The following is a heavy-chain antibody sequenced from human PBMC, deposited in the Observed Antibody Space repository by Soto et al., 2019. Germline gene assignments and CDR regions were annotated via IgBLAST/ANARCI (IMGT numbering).Heavy chain of an antibody. CDR1: GFTFSSYG. CDR2: IWYDGSNK. CDR3: ARDSWARIAVLRPRPTDY. D-gene: IGHD6-19*01. Sequence: QVQLVESGGGVVQPGRSLRLSCAASGFTFSSYGMHWVRQAPGKGLEWVAVIWYDGSNKYYADSVKGRFTISRDNSKNTLYLQMNSLRAEDTAVYYCARDSWARIAVLRPRPTDYWGQGTLVTVSS. J-gene: IGHJ4*02. V-gene: IGHV3-33*01.